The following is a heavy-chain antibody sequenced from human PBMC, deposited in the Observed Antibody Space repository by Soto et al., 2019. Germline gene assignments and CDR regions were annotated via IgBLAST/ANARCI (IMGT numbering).Heavy chain of an antibody. Sequence: QVQLVESGGGVVQPGRSLRLSCAASGFTFSSYGMNWVRQAPGKGLEWVAVIWYDGSNKYYADSVKGRFTISRDNSKNTLYLQMKSLRAEDTAVYYCARDIAAAGTSYYYYGMDVWGQGTTVTVSS. CDR2: IWYDGSNK. J-gene: IGHJ6*02. D-gene: IGHD6-13*01. CDR1: GFTFSSYG. CDR3: ARDIAAAGTSYYYYGMDV. V-gene: IGHV3-33*01.